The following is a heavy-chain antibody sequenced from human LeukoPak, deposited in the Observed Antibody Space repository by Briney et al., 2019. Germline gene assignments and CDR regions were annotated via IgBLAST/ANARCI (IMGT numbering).Heavy chain of an antibody. CDR1: GGSITHFY. Sequence: SEALSLPCTVSGGSITHFYWSWVRHLAGTGMEWIGRVHATGTTNYNPSFKSRVSMSLDMPTSQFSLTLSAVTVADTATYYCARIFDRDVWGQGALVTVSP. D-gene: IGHD3-22*01. J-gene: IGHJ3*01. CDR3: ARIFDRDV. CDR2: VHATGTT. V-gene: IGHV4-4*07.